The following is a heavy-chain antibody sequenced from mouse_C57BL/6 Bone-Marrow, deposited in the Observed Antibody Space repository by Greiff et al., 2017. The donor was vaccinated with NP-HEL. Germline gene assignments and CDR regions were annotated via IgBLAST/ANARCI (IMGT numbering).Heavy chain of an antibody. V-gene: IGHV10-1*01. CDR1: GFSFNTYA. CDR3: VRHYDYDGFAY. CDR2: IRSKSNNYAT. J-gene: IGHJ3*01. D-gene: IGHD2-4*01. Sequence: EVQVVESGGGLVQPKGSLKLSCAASGFSFNTYAMNWVRQAPGKGLEWVARIRSKSNNYATYYAESVKDRFTISRDDSESMLYLQMNNLKSEDTAMYYCVRHYDYDGFAYWGQGTLVTVSA.